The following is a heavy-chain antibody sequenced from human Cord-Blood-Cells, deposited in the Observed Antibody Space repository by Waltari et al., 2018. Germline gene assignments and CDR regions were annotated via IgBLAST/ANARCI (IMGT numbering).Heavy chain of an antibody. D-gene: IGHD2-2*01. CDR2: IYPGDSDT. V-gene: IGHV5-51*03. CDR1: GYSFPSYW. CDR3: ARPADGYCSSTSCPVAFDI. J-gene: IGHJ3*02. Sequence: EVQLVQSGAEVKKPGEPLTIPCKGSGYSFPSYWIGWVRQMPGNGMEWMGIIYPGDSDTRYSPSFQGQVTISADKSISTAYLQWSSLKASDTAMYYCARPADGYCSSTSCPVAFDIWGQGTMVTVSS.